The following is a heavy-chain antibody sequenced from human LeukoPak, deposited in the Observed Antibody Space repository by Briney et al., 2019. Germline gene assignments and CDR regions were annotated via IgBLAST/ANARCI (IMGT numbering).Heavy chain of an antibody. CDR2: ISYDGSNK. V-gene: IGHV3-30*18. CDR1: GFTFSSYG. D-gene: IGHD3-10*01. Sequence: GGSLRLSCAASGFTFSSYGMHWVRQAPGKGLEWVAVISYDGSNKYYADSVKGRFTISRDNSKNTLYLQMNSLRAEDTAVYYFANDTYGRPYYSSSMDVWGKGTTVTVSS. CDR3: ANDTYGRPYYSSSMDV. J-gene: IGHJ6*04.